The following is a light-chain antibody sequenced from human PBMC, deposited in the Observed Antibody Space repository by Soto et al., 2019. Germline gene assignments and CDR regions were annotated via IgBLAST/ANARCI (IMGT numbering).Light chain of an antibody. CDR2: TAS. CDR3: QKTYSTSWT. Sequence: DIQMTQSPSSLSASVGDRLTITCRSSQSISNYLNWYQQKPGEAPKLLIYTASRLQSGVPSRFSGSGSWTDFTLTISSLQPEDFATYYCQKTYSTSWTFGQGTKVEIK. J-gene: IGKJ1*01. V-gene: IGKV1-39*01. CDR1: QSISNY.